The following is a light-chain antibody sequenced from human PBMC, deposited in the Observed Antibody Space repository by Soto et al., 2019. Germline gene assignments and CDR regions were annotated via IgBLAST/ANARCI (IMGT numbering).Light chain of an antibody. Sequence: SALTQPPSVSGTPGQRVSIFCSGIWYNIGRNSVSWYQHLPGTAPKLLIYSNNQRPSGVTGRFSGSKSGTSASLAISGLQSEDEADYYCAAWDDIVNGYVFGTGTKVTVL. CDR2: SNN. J-gene: IGLJ1*01. CDR1: WYNIGRNS. CDR3: AAWDDIVNGYV. V-gene: IGLV1-44*01.